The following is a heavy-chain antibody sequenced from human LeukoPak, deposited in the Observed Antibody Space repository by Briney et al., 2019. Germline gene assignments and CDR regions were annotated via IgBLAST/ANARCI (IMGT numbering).Heavy chain of an antibody. CDR1: GDSININASY. CDR2: IYYSGPT. Sequence: PSETLSLTCTVSGDSININASYWGWIRQPPGKGLEWIGNIYYSGPTYYNPSLKSRVTISVDTSKNQFSLRLNSATAADTAVYYCARLGRDLLFDCWGQGTLVTVSS. D-gene: IGHD1-26*01. J-gene: IGHJ4*02. V-gene: IGHV4-39*01. CDR3: ARLGRDLLFDC.